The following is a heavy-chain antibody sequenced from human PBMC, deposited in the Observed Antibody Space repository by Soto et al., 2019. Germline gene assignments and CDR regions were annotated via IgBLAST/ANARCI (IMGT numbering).Heavy chain of an antibody. CDR2: IYYSGST. Sequence: SETLSLSCTVSGGSISYYYLSWIRQPPGKGLEWIGYIYYSGSTKSNPSLRSRITISVDTSKNQFSLKLRSVTAADTAVYYCARELRGYCTGGSCYTPFDTWGQGTLVTVYS. V-gene: IGHV4-59*01. CDR3: ARELRGYCTGGSCYTPFDT. J-gene: IGHJ5*02. D-gene: IGHD2-15*01. CDR1: GGSISYYY.